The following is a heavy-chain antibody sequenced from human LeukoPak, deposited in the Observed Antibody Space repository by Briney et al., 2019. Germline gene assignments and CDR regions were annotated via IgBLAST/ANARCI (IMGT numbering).Heavy chain of an antibody. CDR3: AKGGSSSWYGAFSDY. J-gene: IGHJ4*02. Sequence: GGSLRLSCAASGFTFSSYAMSWVRQAPGKGLEWVSAISGSGGSIYYADSVKGRFTISRDNSKNTLYLQMNSLRAEDTAVYYCAKGGSSSWYGAFSDYWGQGTLVTVSS. CDR2: ISGSGGSI. D-gene: IGHD6-13*01. V-gene: IGHV3-23*01. CDR1: GFTFSSYA.